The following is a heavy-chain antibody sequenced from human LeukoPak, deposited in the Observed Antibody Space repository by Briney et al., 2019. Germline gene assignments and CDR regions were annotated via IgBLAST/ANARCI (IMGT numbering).Heavy chain of an antibody. CDR1: GFTFSSYG. CDR2: IWYDGSNK. CDR3: ARTGRDGYLLYYFDY. J-gene: IGHJ4*02. Sequence: PGGSLRLSCAASGFTFSSYGMHWVRQAPGKGLEWVAVIWYDGSNKYYADSVKGRFTISRDNSKNTLYLQMNSLRAEDTAVYYCARTGRDGYLLYYFDYWGQGTLVTVSS. D-gene: IGHD5-24*01. V-gene: IGHV3-33*01.